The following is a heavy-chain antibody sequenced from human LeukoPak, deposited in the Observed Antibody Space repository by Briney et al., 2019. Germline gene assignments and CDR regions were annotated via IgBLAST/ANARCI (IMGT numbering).Heavy chain of an antibody. J-gene: IGHJ4*02. Sequence: GGSLRLSCAASGFTFSSYGMHWVRQAPGKGLEWVAVISYDGSNKYYADSVKGRFTISRDNSKNTLYLQMNSLRAEDTAVYYCAKEIREGITMVRGVPDYWGQGTLVTVSS. CDR2: ISYDGSNK. CDR3: AKEIREGITMVRGVPDY. CDR1: GFTFSSYG. D-gene: IGHD3-10*01. V-gene: IGHV3-30*18.